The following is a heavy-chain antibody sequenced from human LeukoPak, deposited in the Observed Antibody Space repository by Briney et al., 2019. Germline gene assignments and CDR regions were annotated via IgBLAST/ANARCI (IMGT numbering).Heavy chain of an antibody. J-gene: IGHJ4*02. V-gene: IGHV3-48*03. CDR1: GFTFSSYS. Sequence: PGGSLRLSCAVSGFTFSSYSMIWVRQVPGKGLEWVSSISSSGVTIYYGDSVKGRFTISRDNAKNSLYLQMDSLRAGDTALYYCARGSAVSDFDHWGQGTLVTVSS. CDR3: ARGSAVSDFDH. D-gene: IGHD2-2*01. CDR2: ISSSGVTI.